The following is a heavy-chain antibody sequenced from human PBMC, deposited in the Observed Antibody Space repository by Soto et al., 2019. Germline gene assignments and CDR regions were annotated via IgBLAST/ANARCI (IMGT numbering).Heavy chain of an antibody. V-gene: IGHV5-51*01. CDR1: GYSFTSYW. D-gene: IGHD6-13*01. CDR3: ARPRSSSRNYYGMDV. Sequence: GESLKISCEGSGYSFTSYWIGWVRQMPGKGLEWMGIIYPGDSDTRYSPSFQGQVTISADKSISTAYLQWSSLKASDTAMYYYARPRSSSRNYYGMDVWGQGTTVTVSS. CDR2: IYPGDSDT. J-gene: IGHJ6*02.